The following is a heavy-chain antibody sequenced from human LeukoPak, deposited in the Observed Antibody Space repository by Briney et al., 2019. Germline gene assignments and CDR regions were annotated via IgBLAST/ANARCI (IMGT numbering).Heavy chain of an antibody. D-gene: IGHD1-1*01. V-gene: IGHV6-1*01. J-gene: IGHJ3*02. Sequence: SQTLSLTCALPRDRVSSNTAAWDWIRQSPSRCIEWLGRTYYRSKWYNDYAVSVKSRITINPDTSKNQFFLQLNSVTPEDAAVYYCARDPGRNDDDAFDIWGQGTMVTVSA. CDR2: TYYRSKWYN. CDR1: RDRVSSNTAA. CDR3: ARDPGRNDDDAFDI.